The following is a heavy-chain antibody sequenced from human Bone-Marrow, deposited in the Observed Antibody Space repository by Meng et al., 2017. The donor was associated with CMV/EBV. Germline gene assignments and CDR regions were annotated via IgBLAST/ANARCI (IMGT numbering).Heavy chain of an antibody. CDR3: ARGGKGLSCSSTSCTFYYYGMDV. J-gene: IGHJ6*02. Sequence: SETLSLTCAVYGGSFSGYYWSWIRQPPGKGLEWIGEINHRGSTKYNPSLKSRVTISVDTSKNQFSLKLSSVTAADPAVYYCARGGKGLSCSSTSCTFYYYGMDVWGQGTTVTVSS. CDR2: INHRGST. V-gene: IGHV4-34*01. CDR1: GGSFSGYY. D-gene: IGHD2-2*01.